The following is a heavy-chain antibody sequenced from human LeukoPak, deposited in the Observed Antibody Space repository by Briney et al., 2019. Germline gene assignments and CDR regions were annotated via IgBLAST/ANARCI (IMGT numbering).Heavy chain of an antibody. D-gene: IGHD2-2*01. CDR2: INPNSGGT. CDR3: ARGPAAILYVWFDP. Sequence: GASVKVSCKASGHTFTGYYMHWVRQAPGQGLEWMGWINPNSGGTNYAQKFQGRVTMTRDTSISTAYMELSRLRSGDTAVYYCARGPAAILYVWFDPWGQGTLVTVSS. V-gene: IGHV1-2*02. CDR1: GHTFTGYY. J-gene: IGHJ5*02.